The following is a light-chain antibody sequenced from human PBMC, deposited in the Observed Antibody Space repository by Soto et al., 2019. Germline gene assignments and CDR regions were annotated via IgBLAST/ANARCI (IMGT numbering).Light chain of an antibody. CDR3: SSYAASNTFYFV. V-gene: IGLV2-8*01. CDR2: EVT. Sequence: QCALAQAPSATGSAVEGLTIICNGTSSDVGGYNYVSWYQQYPGRAPKLMIYEVTKRPSGVPDRFSGSKSGNTASLTVSGLQAEDEADYYCSSYAASNTFYFVFGGGTQLTVL. J-gene: IGLJ3*02. CDR1: SSDVGGYNY.